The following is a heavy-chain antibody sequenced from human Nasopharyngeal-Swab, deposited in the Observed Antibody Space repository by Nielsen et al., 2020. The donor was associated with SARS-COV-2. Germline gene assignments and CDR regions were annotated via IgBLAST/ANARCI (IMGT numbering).Heavy chain of an antibody. CDR2: INHSGST. J-gene: IGHJ4*02. V-gene: IGHV4-34*01. D-gene: IGHD3-10*01. CDR3: ARITMVRGASN. Sequence: GSLRLSCAVYGGSFSGYYWSWIRQPPGKGLEWIGEINHSGSTNYNPSLKGRVTISVDTSKNQFSLKLSSVTAADTAVYYCARITMVRGASNWGQGTLVTVSS. CDR1: GGSFSGYY.